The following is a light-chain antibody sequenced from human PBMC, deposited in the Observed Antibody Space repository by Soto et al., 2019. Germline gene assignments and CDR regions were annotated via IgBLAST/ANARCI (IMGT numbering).Light chain of an antibody. CDR2: DVS. CDR1: SSDVGGYKY. J-gene: IGLJ2*01. CDR3: CAYAGSYTVL. V-gene: IGLV2-11*01. Sequence: QSVLTQPRSVSGSPGQSVTISCTGTSSDVGGYKYVSRYQQHPGKVPKLMMFDVSERPSGVPDRFSGSKSGNTASLSISGLQAEDEADYYCCAYAGSYTVLFGGGTKVTVL.